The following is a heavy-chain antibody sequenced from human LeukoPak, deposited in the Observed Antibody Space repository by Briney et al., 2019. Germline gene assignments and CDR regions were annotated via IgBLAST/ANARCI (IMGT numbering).Heavy chain of an antibody. J-gene: IGHJ4*02. CDR3: ARGHVLLWFGELDY. V-gene: IGHV1-3*01. Sequence: ASVTVSCKASGYTFTSYTMQWVRQAPGQRLEWMGWINAGNGNTKYSQKFQGSVTITRDTSARTAYMELSSLRSEDTAVYYCARGHVLLWFGELDYWGQGTLVTVSS. D-gene: IGHD3-10*01. CDR2: INAGNGNT. CDR1: GYTFTSYT.